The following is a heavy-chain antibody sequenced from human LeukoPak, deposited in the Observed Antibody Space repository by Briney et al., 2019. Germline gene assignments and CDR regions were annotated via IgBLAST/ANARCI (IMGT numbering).Heavy chain of an antibody. Sequence: ASAKVSCKASGYTFTSYDINWVRQATGQGLEWMGRIIPILGIANYAQKFQGRVTITADKSTSTAYMELSSLRSEDTAVYYCARGVDGGNSDWFDPWGQGTLVTVSS. D-gene: IGHD4-23*01. CDR1: GYTFTSYD. J-gene: IGHJ5*02. CDR3: ARGVDGGNSDWFDP. CDR2: IIPILGIA. V-gene: IGHV1-69*04.